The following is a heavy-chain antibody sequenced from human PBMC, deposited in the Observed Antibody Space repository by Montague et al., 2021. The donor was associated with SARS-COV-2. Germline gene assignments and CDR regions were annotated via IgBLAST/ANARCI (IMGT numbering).Heavy chain of an antibody. D-gene: IGHD4-17*01. V-gene: IGHV3-30-3*01. Sequence: SLRLSCAASGFTFSSYAMHWVRRAPGKGLEWVAVISYAEYNKYYADSVKGRFTISRDNSKNTLYLQMDSLRPDDTAVYYCASDAYGDHVGFFHHWGQGSLVTVSS. CDR2: ISYAEYNK. CDR3: ASDAYGDHVGFFHH. CDR1: GFTFSSYA. J-gene: IGHJ1*01.